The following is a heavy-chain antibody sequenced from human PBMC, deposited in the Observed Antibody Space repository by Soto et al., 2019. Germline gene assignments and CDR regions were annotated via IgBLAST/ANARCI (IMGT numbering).Heavy chain of an antibody. J-gene: IGHJ5*01. CDR2: IYYRGST. CDR1: GGSISSYY. D-gene: IGHD3-22*01. Sequence: PSETLSLTCTVSGGSISSYYLSWIRQPPGKGLEWIGYIYYRGSTNYNPSLKSRVTISVATSKNQFSLKLTSVTAADAALYYCARDFFDSSDYTTNWFDYWGQGTLVTVSS. V-gene: IGHV4-59*08. CDR3: ARDFFDSSDYTTNWFDY.